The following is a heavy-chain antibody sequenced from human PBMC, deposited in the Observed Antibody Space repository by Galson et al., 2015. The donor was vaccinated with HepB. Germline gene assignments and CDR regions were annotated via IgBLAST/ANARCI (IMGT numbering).Heavy chain of an antibody. CDR1: GGTFSSYA. Sequence: SVKVSCKASGGTFSSYAISWVRQAPGQGLEWMGGISPMFATTNYAQQFQGRATFTADESTSTAYMDLSSLRSEDTAVYYCARGGLVVSVVGNRLSEVAFDIWGQGTMVTVSS. D-gene: IGHD6-13*01. CDR2: ISPMFATT. V-gene: IGHV1-69*13. CDR3: ARGGLVVSVVGNRLSEVAFDI. J-gene: IGHJ3*02.